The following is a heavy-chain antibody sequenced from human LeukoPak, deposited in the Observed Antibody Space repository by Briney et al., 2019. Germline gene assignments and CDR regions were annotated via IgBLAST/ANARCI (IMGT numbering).Heavy chain of an antibody. D-gene: IGHD3-3*01. CDR1: GFTFSSYW. J-gene: IGHJ4*02. Sequence: PGGSLRLSCAASGFTFSSYWMSWVRQAPGKRLEWVANIKQDGSEKYYVDSVKGRFTISRDNAKNSLYLQMNSLRAEDTAVYYCARAPEYYDFWSGYYGAQYYFDYWGQGTLVTVSS. CDR2: IKQDGSEK. CDR3: ARAPEYYDFWSGYYGAQYYFDY. V-gene: IGHV3-7*01.